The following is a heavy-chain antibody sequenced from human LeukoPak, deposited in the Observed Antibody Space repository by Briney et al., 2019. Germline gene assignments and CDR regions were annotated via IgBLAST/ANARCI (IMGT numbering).Heavy chain of an antibody. Sequence: GGSLRLSCAASGFTFSSYAMSWVRQAPGKGLEWVSAISGSGGSTYYADSVKGRFTISRDNSKNTLYLQMNSLRAGDTAVYYCAKSPSSSWYTGCDWGQGTLVTVSS. CDR2: ISGSGGST. CDR3: AKSPSSSWYTGCD. J-gene: IGHJ4*02. CDR1: GFTFSSYA. D-gene: IGHD6-13*01. V-gene: IGHV3-23*01.